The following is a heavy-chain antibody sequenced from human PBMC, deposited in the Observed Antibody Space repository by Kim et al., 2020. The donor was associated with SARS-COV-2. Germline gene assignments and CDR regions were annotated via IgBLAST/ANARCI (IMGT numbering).Heavy chain of an antibody. V-gene: IGHV3-9*01. CDR1: GFTFDDYA. J-gene: IGHJ3*02. CDR2: ISWNSGSI. D-gene: IGHD3-22*01. Sequence: GGSLRLSCAASGFTFDDYAMHWVRQAPGKGLEWVSGISWNSGSIGYADSVKGRFTISRDNAKNSLYLQMNSLRAEDTALYYCAKDSSIYYDSSVGAFDI. CDR3: AKDSSIYYDSSVGAFDI.